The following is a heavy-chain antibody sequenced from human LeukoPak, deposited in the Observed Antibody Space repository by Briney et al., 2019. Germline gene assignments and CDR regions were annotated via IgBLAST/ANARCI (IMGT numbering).Heavy chain of an antibody. CDR1: GYTFTGYY. D-gene: IGHD6-6*01. CDR3: ARLYSSSSGFDY. CDR2: INPNSGGT. Sequence: AASVKVSCKASGYTFTGYYMHWVRQAPGQGLEWMGWINPNSGGTNYAQKFQGWVTMTRDTSTSTVYMELSSLRSEDTAVYYCARLYSSSSGFDYWGQGTLVTVSS. V-gene: IGHV1-2*04. J-gene: IGHJ4*02.